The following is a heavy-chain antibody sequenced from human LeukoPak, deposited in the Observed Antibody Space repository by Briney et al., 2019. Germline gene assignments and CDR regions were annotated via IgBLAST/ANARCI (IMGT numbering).Heavy chain of an antibody. CDR3: AKGAEIDH. CDR1: GFNFNNFA. J-gene: IGHJ4*02. V-gene: IGHV3-23*01. Sequence: GGSLRLSCAAAGFNFNNFAMSWVRQAPGKGLEWLSAMTGPADTTYYAESVKGRFTISRDYSKSMVFLQMNSLRVEDTAIYYCAKGAEIDHWGQGTLVTVSS. CDR2: MTGPADTT.